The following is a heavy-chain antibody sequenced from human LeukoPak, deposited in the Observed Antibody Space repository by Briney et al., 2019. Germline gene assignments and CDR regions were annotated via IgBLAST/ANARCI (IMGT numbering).Heavy chain of an antibody. CDR1: GGSFSGYY. V-gene: IGHV4-34*01. CDR3: ARGGYDSSGPADY. CDR2: INHSGST. J-gene: IGHJ4*02. D-gene: IGHD3-22*01. Sequence: SETLSLTCAVYGGSFSGYYWSWIRQPPGKGLEWIGEINHSGSTNCNPSLKSRVTISVDTSKNQFSLKLSSVTAADTAVYYCARGGYDSSGPADYWGQGTLVTVSS.